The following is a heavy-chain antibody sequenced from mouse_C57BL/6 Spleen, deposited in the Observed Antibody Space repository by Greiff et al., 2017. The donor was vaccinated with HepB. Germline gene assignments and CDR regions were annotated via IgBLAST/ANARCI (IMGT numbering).Heavy chain of an antibody. CDR3: TTPYYSTSFAY. CDR2: IDPENGDT. V-gene: IGHV14-4*01. D-gene: IGHD2-5*01. J-gene: IGHJ3*01. Sequence: VQLQQSGAELVRPGASVKLSCTASGFNIKDDYMHWVKQRPEQGLEWIGWIDPENGDTEYASKFQGKATITADTSSNTAYLQLSSLTSEDTAVYYCTTPYYSTSFAYWGQGTLVTVSA. CDR1: GFNIKDDY.